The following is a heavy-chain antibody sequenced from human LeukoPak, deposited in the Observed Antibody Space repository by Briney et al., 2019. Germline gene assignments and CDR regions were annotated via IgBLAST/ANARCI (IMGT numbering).Heavy chain of an antibody. CDR3: ARDTHYYGMDV. CDR1: GGSINNYY. V-gene: IGHV4-59*01. J-gene: IGHJ6*04. CDR2: IYYSGNT. Sequence: SETLSLTCTVPGGSINNYYWSWIRQPPGKGLEWIGYIYYSGNTNYNPSLKSRVTISVDTSKNQFSLKLSSVTAADTAVYYCARDTHYYGMDVWGKGTTVTVSS.